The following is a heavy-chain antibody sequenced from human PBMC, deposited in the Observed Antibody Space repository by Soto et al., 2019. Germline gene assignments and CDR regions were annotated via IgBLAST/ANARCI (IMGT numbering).Heavy chain of an antibody. D-gene: IGHD2-21*01. J-gene: IGHJ4*02. Sequence: QVQLVQSGAEVKKPGASVKVSCKASGYTFANYGISWVRQAPGQGLEWMGWITPYNGNTNYAQKLXXSXPXXTDTSTSTAYMGLRSLRSDDTAVYYCAKGEGFLDYWGQGTLVTVSS. CDR2: ITPYNGNT. V-gene: IGHV1-18*01. CDR1: GYTFANYG. CDR3: AKGEGFLDY.